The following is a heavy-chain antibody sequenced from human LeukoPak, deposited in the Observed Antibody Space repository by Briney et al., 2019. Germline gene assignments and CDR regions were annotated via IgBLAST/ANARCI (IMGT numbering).Heavy chain of an antibody. J-gene: IGHJ5*02. CDR3: ASKAAAGIGTWFDP. Sequence: ASVKVSCTASGGTFSSYAISWVRQAPGQGLEWMGGIIPIFSTANYAQKFQGRVTITTDESTSTAYMELSSLRSEDTAVYYCASKAAAGIGTWFDPWGQGTLVTVSS. CDR1: GGTFSSYA. D-gene: IGHD6-13*01. CDR2: IIPIFSTA. V-gene: IGHV1-69*05.